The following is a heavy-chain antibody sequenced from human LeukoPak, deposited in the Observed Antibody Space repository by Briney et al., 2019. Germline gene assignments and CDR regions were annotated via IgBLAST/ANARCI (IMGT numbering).Heavy chain of an antibody. J-gene: IGHJ4*02. D-gene: IGHD1-26*01. V-gene: IGHV4-4*02. CDR3: SRESGAFCRFGY. CDR1: GGSISSTNW. Sequence: PSETLSLTCGVSGGSISSTNWWSWVRQPPGQGLEWIGEVSLTGETNYNPSLNGRVTMSLDGSRTQLSLTLTSVTAADTAIYYCSRESGAFCRFGYWGQGTLVIVPP. CDR2: VSLTGET.